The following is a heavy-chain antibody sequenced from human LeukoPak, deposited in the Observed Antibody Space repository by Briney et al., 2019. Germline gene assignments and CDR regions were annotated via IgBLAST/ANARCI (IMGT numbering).Heavy chain of an antibody. V-gene: IGHV3-23*01. CDR2: TSGSGDGT. CDR3: AKLRDFFDSSGQFDY. CDR1: GFTFSSYA. D-gene: IGHD3-22*01. J-gene: IGHJ4*02. Sequence: TGGSLRLSCAASGFTFSSYAMSWVRRAPGRGLEWVSATSGSGDGTFYADSVKGRFTISRDNSKNTLYLQMNSLRAEDTAIYYCAKLRDFFDSSGQFDYWGQGTLVTVSS.